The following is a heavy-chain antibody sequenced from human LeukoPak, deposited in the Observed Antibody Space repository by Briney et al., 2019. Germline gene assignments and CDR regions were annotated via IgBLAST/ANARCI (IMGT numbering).Heavy chain of an antibody. Sequence: GGSLRLSCAASGFTFSSYWMSWVRQAPGKGLEWVGNIKPDGSEKYYVDSVKGRYTISRDNAKNSLYLQMNSLRVEDTAVYYCVPEYYDYGDGGYWGQGTLVTVSS. CDR1: GFTFSSYW. CDR3: VPEYYDYGDGGY. J-gene: IGHJ4*02. D-gene: IGHD4-17*01. V-gene: IGHV3-7*01. CDR2: IKPDGSEK.